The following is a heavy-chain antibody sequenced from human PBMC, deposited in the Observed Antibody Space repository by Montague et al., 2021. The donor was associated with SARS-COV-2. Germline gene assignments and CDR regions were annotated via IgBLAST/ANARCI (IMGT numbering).Heavy chain of an antibody. Sequence: TLSLTRTVSGGSISKGSYYWTWIRQPAGAGLEWIGHIYTSGSTKYNPSLKSRVTVSVDTSHNQFSLKLSSVSAADTAVYYCARARGGEGIAVRTFDSWGQGTLVSVSS. D-gene: IGHD6-19*01. CDR1: GGSISKGSYY. CDR3: ARARGGEGIAVRTFDS. CDR2: IYTSGST. J-gene: IGHJ4*02. V-gene: IGHV4-61*09.